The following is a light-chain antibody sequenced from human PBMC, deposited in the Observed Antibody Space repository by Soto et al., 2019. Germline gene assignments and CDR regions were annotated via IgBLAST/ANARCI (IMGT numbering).Light chain of an antibody. CDR2: DVS. CDR1: SSDVGGYNY. Sequence: QSALTQPRSVSGSPGQSVTISCTGTSSDVGGYNYVSWYQQHPGKAPKLMIYDVSKWPSGVPDRFSGSKSGNTASLTISGLQAEDEADYYCCSYAANSLWVFGGGTQLTVL. J-gene: IGLJ3*02. CDR3: CSYAANSLWV. V-gene: IGLV2-11*01.